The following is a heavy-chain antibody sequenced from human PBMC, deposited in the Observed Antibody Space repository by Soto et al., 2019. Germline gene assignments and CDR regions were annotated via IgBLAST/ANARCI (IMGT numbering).Heavy chain of an antibody. CDR3: ARNLVVPAAFYFYYYGMDV. J-gene: IGHJ6*02. V-gene: IGHV3-23*01. CDR2: ISGSGGST. Sequence: GGSLRLSCAASGFTFSSYAMSWVRQAPGKGLEWVSAISGSGGSTYYADSVKGRFTISRDNSKNTLYLQMNSLRAEDTAVYYCARNLVVPAAFYFYYYGMDVWGQGTTVTVSS. D-gene: IGHD2-2*01. CDR1: GFTFSSYA.